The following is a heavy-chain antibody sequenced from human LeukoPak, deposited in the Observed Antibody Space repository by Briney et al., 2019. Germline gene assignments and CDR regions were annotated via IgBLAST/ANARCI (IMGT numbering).Heavy chain of an antibody. CDR1: GYTFTSYY. V-gene: IGHV1-69*13. D-gene: IGHD2-15*01. J-gene: IGHJ4*02. Sequence: ASVKVSCKASGYTFTSYYMHWVRQAPGQGLEWMGGIIPIFGTANYAQKFQGRVTITADESTSTAYMELSSLRSEDTAVYYCARADCSGGSCYSMAFDYWGQGTLVTVSS. CDR3: ARADCSGGSCYSMAFDY. CDR2: IIPIFGTA.